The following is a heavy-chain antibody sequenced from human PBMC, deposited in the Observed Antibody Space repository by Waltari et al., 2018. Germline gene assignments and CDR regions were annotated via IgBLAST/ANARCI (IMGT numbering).Heavy chain of an antibody. CDR3: ARSYYDILTGHPPDFDY. CDR2: MYYSGSN. V-gene: IGHV4-39*01. CDR1: GGSIRSISYY. D-gene: IGHD3-9*01. J-gene: IGHJ4*02. Sequence: QLQPQESGPGLVTPPETLPLTCTVSGGSIRSISYYWGCIRHPPGKGLEWIGSMYYSGSNYYNRSLKSRVTISVDTSKNQFSLKLSSVTAADTAVYYCARSYYDILTGHPPDFDYWGQGTLVTVSS.